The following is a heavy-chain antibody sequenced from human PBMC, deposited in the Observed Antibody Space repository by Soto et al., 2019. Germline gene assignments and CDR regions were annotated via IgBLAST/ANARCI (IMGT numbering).Heavy chain of an antibody. CDR2: INHSGGT. D-gene: IGHD5-18*01. CDR1: GGSFSGYY. V-gene: IGHV4-34*01. CDR3: ARGGYSYGWDYYYYYMDV. J-gene: IGHJ6*03. Sequence: SETLXLTCAVYGGSFSGYYWSWIRQPPGKGLEWIGEINHSGGTNYNPSLKSRVTIAVDTSKNQFSLKLSSVTAADTAVYYCARGGYSYGWDYYYYYMDVWGKGTTVTVSS.